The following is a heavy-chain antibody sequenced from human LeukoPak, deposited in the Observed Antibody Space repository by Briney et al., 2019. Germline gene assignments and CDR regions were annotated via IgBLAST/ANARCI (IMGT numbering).Heavy chain of an antibody. J-gene: IGHJ4*02. CDR3: ARARLAGSLGNFDY. D-gene: IGHD7-27*01. CDR2: IIPIFGTA. CDR1: GGTFSSYA. V-gene: IGHV1-69*13. Sequence: SVKVSCKASGGTFSSYAISWVRQAPGQELEWMGRIIPIFGTANYAQKFQGRVTITPDESTSTAYMELSSLRSEDTAVYYCARARLAGSLGNFDYWGQGTLVTVSS.